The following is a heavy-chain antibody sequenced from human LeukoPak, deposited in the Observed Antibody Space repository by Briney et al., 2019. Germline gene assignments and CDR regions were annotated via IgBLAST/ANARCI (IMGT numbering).Heavy chain of an antibody. V-gene: IGHV3-23*01. Sequence: GGSLRLSCAASGFTFSSYGMSWVRQAPGKGLEWVSAISGSGGNTYYADSVKGRFTISRDNSKNTVYLQMNSLRAEDTAVYYCAKRIVGATQPYFDYWGQGTLVTVSS. J-gene: IGHJ4*02. CDR2: ISGSGGNT. CDR1: GFTFSSYG. CDR3: AKRIVGATQPYFDY. D-gene: IGHD1-26*01.